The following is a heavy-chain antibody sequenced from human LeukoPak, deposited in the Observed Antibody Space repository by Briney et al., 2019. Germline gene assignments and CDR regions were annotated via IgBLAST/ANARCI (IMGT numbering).Heavy chain of an antibody. CDR1: GFTFSSYG. Sequence: GGSLRLSCAASGFTFSSYGMTWVRQAPGKGLEWVSSISGGGGSTYYADSVKGRFTISRDNSKNTLYLQMNSLRAEDTAVYYCANTLDYGDYGGPQTFDIWGQGTMVTVSS. V-gene: IGHV3-23*01. J-gene: IGHJ3*02. CDR3: ANTLDYGDYGGPQTFDI. CDR2: ISGGGGST. D-gene: IGHD4-17*01.